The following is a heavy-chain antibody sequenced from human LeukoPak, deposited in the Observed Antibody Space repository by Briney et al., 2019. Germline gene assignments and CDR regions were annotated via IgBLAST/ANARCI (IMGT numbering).Heavy chain of an antibody. J-gene: IGHJ6*03. CDR3: ASEAEDSSGYSLYYYYYMDV. V-gene: IGHV4-34*01. CDR1: GGSFSGYY. Sequence: ASETLSLTCAVYGGSFSGYYWSWIRQPPGKGLEWIGEINHSGSTNYNPSLKSRVTISVDTSKNQFSLKLSSVTAADTAVYYCASEAEDSSGYSLYYYYYMDVWGKGTTVTVSS. CDR2: INHSGST. D-gene: IGHD3-22*01.